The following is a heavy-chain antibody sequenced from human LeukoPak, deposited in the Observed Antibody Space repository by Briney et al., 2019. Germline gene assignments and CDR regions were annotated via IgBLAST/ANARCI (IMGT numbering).Heavy chain of an antibody. J-gene: IGHJ5*02. D-gene: IGHD3-10*01. Sequence: SETLSLTCAVYGGSFSGYYWSWIRQPPGKGLEWIGEINHSGSTNYNPSLKSRVSISVDTSKNQFSLKLSSVTAADTAVYYCAGGPRESYYNWFDPWGQGTLVTVSS. CDR2: INHSGST. V-gene: IGHV4-34*01. CDR3: AGGPRESYYNWFDP. CDR1: GGSFSGYY.